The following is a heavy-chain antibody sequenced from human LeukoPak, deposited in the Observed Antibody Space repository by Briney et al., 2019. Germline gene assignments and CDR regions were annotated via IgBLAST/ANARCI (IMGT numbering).Heavy chain of an antibody. D-gene: IGHD3-10*01. J-gene: IGHJ4*02. CDR2: INPNSGGT. Sequence: ASVKVPCKASGYTFTGYYMHWVRQAPGQGLEWMGWINPNSGGTNYAQKFQGRVTMTRDTSISTAYMELSRLRSDDTAVYYCARDGDYYGSGSYNYWGQGTLVTVSS. CDR1: GYTFTGYY. CDR3: ARDGDYYGSGSYNY. V-gene: IGHV1-2*02.